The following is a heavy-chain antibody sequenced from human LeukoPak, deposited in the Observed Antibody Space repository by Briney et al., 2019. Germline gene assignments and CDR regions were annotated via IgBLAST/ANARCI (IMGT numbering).Heavy chain of an antibody. J-gene: IGHJ4*02. V-gene: IGHV4-61*01. D-gene: IGHD3-22*01. Sequence: SETLSLTCTVSGDSVSSGNYYLSWIRQPPGKGLDWITYMSPSGTTKYNPSLKSRVTTSVDASRTQFSLRLSSVTAADTAVYYCARGQDDRSGTFDYWGQGILVTVSS. CDR1: GDSVSSGNYY. CDR2: MSPSGTT. CDR3: ARGQDDRSGTFDY.